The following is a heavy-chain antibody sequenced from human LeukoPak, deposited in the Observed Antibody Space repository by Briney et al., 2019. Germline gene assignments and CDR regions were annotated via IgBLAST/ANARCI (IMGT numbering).Heavy chain of an antibody. CDR2: IKSDGSST. CDR1: GFTFSNYW. V-gene: IGHV3-74*01. Sequence: GGSLRLSCAASGFTFSNYWMHWVRQAPGKGPVWVSRIKSDGSSTRFADSVQGRFTISRDNGKNTLYLQMNSLTAEDTAVYYCAKDLDHRAVAGKDYWGQGTLVTVSS. CDR3: AKDLDHRAVAGKDY. J-gene: IGHJ4*02. D-gene: IGHD6-19*01.